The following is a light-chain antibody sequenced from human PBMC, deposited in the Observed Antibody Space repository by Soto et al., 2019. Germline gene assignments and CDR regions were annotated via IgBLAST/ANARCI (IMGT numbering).Light chain of an antibody. V-gene: IGLV1-44*01. Sequence: QSVLTQPPSASGTPGQRVTISCSGSSSNIGSNTVNWYQQLPGTAPKLLIYSNNQRPSGVPDRLSGSTSGTSASLAISGLQSADEADYYCADWDASLNGVIFGGGTKVTVL. CDR2: SNN. CDR1: SSNIGSNT. J-gene: IGLJ2*01. CDR3: ADWDASLNGVI.